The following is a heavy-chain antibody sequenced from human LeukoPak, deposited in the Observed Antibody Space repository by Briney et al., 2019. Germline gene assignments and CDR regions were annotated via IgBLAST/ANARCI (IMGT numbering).Heavy chain of an antibody. V-gene: IGHV1-24*01. D-gene: IGHD6-13*01. Sequence: ASVKVSCKISGYTLTELSMHWVRQAPGKGLERMGGFDPEDGETIYAQKFQGRVTMTEDTSTDTAYMELSSLRSEDTAVYYCATDSWSSSWYFDYWGQGTLVTVSS. CDR2: FDPEDGET. CDR1: GYTLTELS. CDR3: ATDSWSSSWYFDY. J-gene: IGHJ4*02.